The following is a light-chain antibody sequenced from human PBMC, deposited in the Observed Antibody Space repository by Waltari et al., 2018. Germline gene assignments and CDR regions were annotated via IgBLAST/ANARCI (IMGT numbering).Light chain of an antibody. CDR1: QTISTN. Sequence: DIQMTQSPSSLSASLGDRVTITCRASQTISTNLNWYQHRPGKVPKLLIYAATFLQSGVPSRFSGSGSGTDFTLTIRSLQPEDFVFYFCQDLHDYPVFGPGTKVDIK. CDR3: QDLHDYPV. V-gene: IGKV1-39*01. J-gene: IGKJ3*01. CDR2: AAT.